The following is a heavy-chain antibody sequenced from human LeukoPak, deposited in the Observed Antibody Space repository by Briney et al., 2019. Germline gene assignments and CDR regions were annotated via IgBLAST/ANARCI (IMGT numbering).Heavy chain of an antibody. D-gene: IGHD3-22*01. J-gene: IGHJ6*03. CDR1: GFTFSNYL. CDR3: ARDTRGVTMIDGYYYMDV. CDR2: ISSDGTNR. Sequence: PGGSLRLSCAASGFTFSNYLMYWVRQAPGKGLEWVAVISSDGTNRYYADSVKGRFTISRDNSKNTLSLQMNSLRAEDTAVYYCARDTRGVTMIDGYYYMDVWGKGTTVTVSS. V-gene: IGHV3-30-3*01.